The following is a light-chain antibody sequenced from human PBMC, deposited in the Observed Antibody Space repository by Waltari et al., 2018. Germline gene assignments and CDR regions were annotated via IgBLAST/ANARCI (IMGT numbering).Light chain of an antibody. Sequence: QSVLTQPPSVSAAPGQKVTISCSGSSSNIGNYLLPWYHQLPGATPKLLIYDNYKRPSGIPDRFSASKSGTSATLDITGLQIGDEADYYCATWDNSLTAVVFGGGTKLTVL. CDR2: DNY. J-gene: IGLJ3*02. CDR1: SSNIGNYL. V-gene: IGLV1-51*01. CDR3: ATWDNSLTAVV.